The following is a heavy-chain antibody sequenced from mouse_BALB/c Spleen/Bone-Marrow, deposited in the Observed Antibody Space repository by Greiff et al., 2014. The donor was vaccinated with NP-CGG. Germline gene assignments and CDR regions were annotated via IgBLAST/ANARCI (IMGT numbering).Heavy chain of an antibody. D-gene: IGHD1-1*01. Sequence: VQLQQSGTVPARPGASVKMSCKASGYSFTIYWMHWVKQRPGQGLEWIGAIYPGNSDTSYNQKFKGKAKLTAVTSASTAYMELSSLTNEDSAVYYCTRFGSTYDWYFDVWGAGTTVTVSS. V-gene: IGHV1-5*01. CDR2: IYPGNSDT. CDR1: GYSFTIYW. CDR3: TRFGSTYDWYFDV. J-gene: IGHJ1*01.